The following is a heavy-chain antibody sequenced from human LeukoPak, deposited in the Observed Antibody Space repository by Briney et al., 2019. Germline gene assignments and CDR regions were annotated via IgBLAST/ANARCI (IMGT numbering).Heavy chain of an antibody. CDR3: ARDQESYYYGSGSPPGY. D-gene: IGHD3-10*01. CDR2: INWNGSGA. V-gene: IGHV3-20*04. Sequence: GGSLRLSCAASGFTFDDYGMSWVRQVPGKGLEWVSGINWNGSGAGYADSVKGRFTISRDNAKNSLYLQMNSLRAEDTAVYYCARDQESYYYGSGSPPGYWGQGTLVTVSS. J-gene: IGHJ4*02. CDR1: GFTFDDYG.